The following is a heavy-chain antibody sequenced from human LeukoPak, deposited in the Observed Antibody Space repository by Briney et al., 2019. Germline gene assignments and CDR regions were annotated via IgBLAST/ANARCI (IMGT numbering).Heavy chain of an antibody. CDR1: GGSISSYY. D-gene: IGHD2-8*01. V-gene: IGHV4-59*01. CDR3: ARVAGYCTNGVCYTSRYFDY. J-gene: IGHJ4*02. Sequence: PSETLSLTCTVSGGSISSYYWSWIRQPPGKGLEWIGYIYYSGSTNYNPPLKSRVTISVDTSKNQFSLKLSSVTAADTAVYYCARVAGYCTNGVCYTSRYFDYWGQGTLVTVSS. CDR2: IYYSGST.